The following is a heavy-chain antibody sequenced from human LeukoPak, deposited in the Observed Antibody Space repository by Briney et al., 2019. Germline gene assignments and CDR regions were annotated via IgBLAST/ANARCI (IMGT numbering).Heavy chain of an antibody. D-gene: IGHD6-13*01. CDR3: AILTPDIAAARGP. Sequence: GGSLRLSCAASGFTFRLYAMTWVRQAPGKGLEWVSSISGSVGGTYYADSVKGRFTISRDNSKNTLYLQMNSLRAEDTAVYYWAILTPDIAAARGPWGQGTLVTVSS. V-gene: IGHV3-23*01. CDR1: GFTFRLYA. CDR2: ISGSVGGT. J-gene: IGHJ5*02.